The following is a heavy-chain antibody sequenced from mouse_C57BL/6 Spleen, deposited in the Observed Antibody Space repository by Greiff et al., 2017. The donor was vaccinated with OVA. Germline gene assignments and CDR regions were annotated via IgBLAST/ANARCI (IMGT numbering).Heavy chain of an antibody. CDR2: IDPSDSYT. J-gene: IGHJ2*01. CDR3: AVYGSSFDY. CDR1: GYTFTSYW. V-gene: IGHV1-69*01. D-gene: IGHD1-1*01. Sequence: QVQLQQPGAELVMPGASVKLSCKASGYTFTSYWMHWVKQRPGQGLEWIGEIDPSDSYTNYNQKFQGKSTLTVDKSSSTAYMQLSILTSEDSAVYYCAVYGSSFDYWGQGTTLTVSS.